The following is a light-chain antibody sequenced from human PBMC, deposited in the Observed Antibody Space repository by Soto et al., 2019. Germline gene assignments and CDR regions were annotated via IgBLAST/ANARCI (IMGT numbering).Light chain of an antibody. CDR2: VNSDGRH. Sequence: QPVLTQSPSASASLGASVKLTCTLSSGHSTYAIAWHQQQPEKGPRYLMKVNSDGRHIREGGVPERFSGSSSGAVRYLTISSLQAEDEADYYCQTWGTGINWVFGGGTKLTVL. CDR1: SGHSTYA. CDR3: QTWGTGINWV. V-gene: IGLV4-69*02. J-gene: IGLJ3*02.